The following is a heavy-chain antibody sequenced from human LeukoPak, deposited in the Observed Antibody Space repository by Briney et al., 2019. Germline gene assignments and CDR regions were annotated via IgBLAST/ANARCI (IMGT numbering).Heavy chain of an antibody. CDR2: IYHSGTT. CDR3: TRESRPFCPFAY. J-gene: IGHJ4*02. V-gene: IGHV4-4*02. CDR1: GGSIDFTNY. D-gene: IGHD2-2*01. Sequence: SDTLSLTCGVSGGSIDFTNYRSWVRPAPGKGLEWIEEIYHSGTTNYNPSLRSRVAMYLDRANNQFSLSLTSVSAADTAVYYCTRESRPFCPFAYWGEGVLVTVSS.